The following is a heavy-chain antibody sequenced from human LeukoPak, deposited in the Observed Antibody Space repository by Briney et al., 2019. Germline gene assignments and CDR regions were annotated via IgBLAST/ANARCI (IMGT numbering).Heavy chain of an antibody. J-gene: IGHJ2*01. Sequence: PSETLSLTCAVYGGSFSGYYWSWIRQPPGKGLEWMGEINHNGSTNYNPSLKSRVTISIDTSKNQFSLKLSSVTAADTAVYYCARAMIVVIITTPGYFDLWGRGTLVTVSS. CDR3: ARAMIVVIITTPGYFDL. D-gene: IGHD3-22*01. CDR2: INHNGST. CDR1: GGSFSGYY. V-gene: IGHV4-34*01.